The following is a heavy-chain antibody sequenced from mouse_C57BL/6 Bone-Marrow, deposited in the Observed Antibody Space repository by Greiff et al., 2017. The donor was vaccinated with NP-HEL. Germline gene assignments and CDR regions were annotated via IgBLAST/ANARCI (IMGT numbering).Heavy chain of an antibody. CDR3: ADYYGSSPGYFDY. J-gene: IGHJ2*01. Sequence: QVQLKESGAELARPGASVKLSCKASGYTFTSYGISWVKQRTGQGLEWIGEIYPRSGNTYYNEKFKGKATLTADKSSSTAYMELRSLTSEDSAVYFCADYYGSSPGYFDYWGQGTTLTVSS. CDR2: IYPRSGNT. V-gene: IGHV1-81*01. CDR1: GYTFTSYG. D-gene: IGHD1-1*01.